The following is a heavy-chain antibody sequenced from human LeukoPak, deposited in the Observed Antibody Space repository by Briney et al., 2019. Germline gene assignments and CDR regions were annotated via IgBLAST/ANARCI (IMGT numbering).Heavy chain of an antibody. Sequence: PGGSLRLSCAASGFTFSSYEMNWVRQAPGKGLEWVSYISSSGSTIYYADSVKGRFTISRDNSKNTLYLQMNSLRAEDTAVYYCARDGSSSLEAYYYYYYMDVWGKGTTVTVSS. V-gene: IGHV3-48*03. CDR1: GFTFSSYE. CDR2: ISSSGSTI. D-gene: IGHD6-6*01. J-gene: IGHJ6*03. CDR3: ARDGSSSLEAYYYYYYMDV.